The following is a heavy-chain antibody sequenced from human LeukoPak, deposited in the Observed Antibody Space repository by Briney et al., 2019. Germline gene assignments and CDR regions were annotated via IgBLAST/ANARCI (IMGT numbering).Heavy chain of an antibody. CDR1: GGSFSGYY. D-gene: IGHD6-13*01. Sequence: PSETLSLTCAVYGGSFSGYYWSWIRQPPGKGLEWIGEINHSGSTNYNPSPKSRVTISVDTSKNQFSLKLSSVTAADTAVYYCARHLGLIAAAGTGWFDPWGQGALVTVSS. CDR3: ARHLGLIAAAGTGWFDP. V-gene: IGHV4-34*01. J-gene: IGHJ5*02. CDR2: INHSGST.